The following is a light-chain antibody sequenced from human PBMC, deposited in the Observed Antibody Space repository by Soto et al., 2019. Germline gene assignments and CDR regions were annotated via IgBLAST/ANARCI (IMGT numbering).Light chain of an antibody. CDR1: QSISNY. CDR3: QQYHSYPPT. CDR2: AAS. V-gene: IGKV1-39*01. J-gene: IGKJ1*01. Sequence: DIQMTQSPPSLSASVGDRVTITCRASQSISNYLNWYQRKPGKAPKLLIYAASTLQSGVPSRFSGSGSGTDFTLTISCLQSEDFATYYCQQYHSYPPTFGQGTKVDIK.